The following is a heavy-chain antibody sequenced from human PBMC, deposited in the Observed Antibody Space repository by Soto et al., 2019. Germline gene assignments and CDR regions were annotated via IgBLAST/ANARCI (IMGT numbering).Heavy chain of an antibody. CDR3: ARGGGFLVYYYGMDV. CDR1: GGSISSGGYY. D-gene: IGHD3-3*01. V-gene: IGHV4-31*03. J-gene: IGHJ6*02. Sequence: QVQLQESGPGLVKPSQTLSLTCTVSGGSISSGGYYWSWIRQHPGKGLEGIGYIYYSGSTYYNPSLKSRVTISVDTSKNQFSLKLSSVTAADTAVYYCARGGGFLVYYYGMDVWGQGTTVTVSS. CDR2: IYYSGST.